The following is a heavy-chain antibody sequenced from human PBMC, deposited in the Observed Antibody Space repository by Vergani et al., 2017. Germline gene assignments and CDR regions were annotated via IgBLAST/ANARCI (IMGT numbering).Heavy chain of an antibody. CDR2: ISSSSSYI. CDR3: ARDIQTMVRGVIPDY. V-gene: IGHV3-21*01. J-gene: IGHJ4*02. CDR1: GFTFSSYA. D-gene: IGHD3-10*01. Sequence: EVQLLESGGGLVQPGGSLRLSCAASGFTFSSYAMSWVRQAPGKGLEWVSSISSSSSYIYYADSVKGRFTISRDNAKNSLYLQMNSLRAEDTAVYYCARDIQTMVRGVIPDYWGQGTLVTVSS.